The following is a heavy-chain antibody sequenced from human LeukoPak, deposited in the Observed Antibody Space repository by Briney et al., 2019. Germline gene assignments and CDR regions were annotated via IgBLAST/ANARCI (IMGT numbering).Heavy chain of an antibody. CDR1: GYTFTSYY. J-gene: IGHJ5*01. D-gene: IGHD1-26*01. V-gene: IGHV1-2*04. CDR3: ARELLDNWFDS. CDR2: INPNSGGT. Sequence: ASVKVSCKASGYTFTSYYMHWVRQAPGQGLEWMGWINPNSGGTNYAQKFQGWVTMTRDTSISTAYMELSRLRSDDTAVYYCARELLDNWFDSWGQGTLVTVSS.